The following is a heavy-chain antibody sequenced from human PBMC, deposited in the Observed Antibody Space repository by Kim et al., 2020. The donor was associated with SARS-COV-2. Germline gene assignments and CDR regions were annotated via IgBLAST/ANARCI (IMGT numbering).Heavy chain of an antibody. J-gene: IGHJ4*02. CDR1: GFTFSSYA. CDR3: AGEGSSESYSTFYY. V-gene: IGHV3-30*04. D-gene: IGHD3-10*01. CDR2: ISYDGFTK. Sequence: GGSLRLSCAASGFTFSSYAMHWVRQAPGKGLEWVAFISYDGFTKHYADSVKGRFTISRDNSKNTLYLQMNSLRAEDTAVYYCAGEGSSESYSTFYYWGQG.